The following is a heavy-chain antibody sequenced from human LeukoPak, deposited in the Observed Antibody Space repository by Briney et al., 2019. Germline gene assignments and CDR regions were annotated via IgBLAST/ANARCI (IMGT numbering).Heavy chain of an antibody. J-gene: IGHJ6*02. V-gene: IGHV1-69*04. CDR3: ARDREEDYYYGMDV. Sequence: GASVKVSCKASGGTFSSYTISWVRQAPGQGLEWKGRIIPILGIANYAQKFQGRVTITADKSTSTAYMELSSMRSEDTAVYYCARDREEDYYYGMDVWGQGTTVTVSS. CDR1: GGTFSSYT. CDR2: IIPILGIA.